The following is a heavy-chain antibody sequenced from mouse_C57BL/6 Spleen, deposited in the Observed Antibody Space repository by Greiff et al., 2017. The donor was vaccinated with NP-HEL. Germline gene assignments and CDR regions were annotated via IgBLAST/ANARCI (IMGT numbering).Heavy chain of an antibody. CDR1: GFNIKDYY. V-gene: IGHV14-1*01. Sequence: EVQLQQSGAELVRPGASVKLSCTASGFNIKDYYMHWVKQRPEQGLEWIGRIDPEDGDTEYAPKFQGKATMTADTSSNTAYLQLSSLTSEDTAVYYCTTDYDYGSSSWYFDVWGTGTTVTVSS. J-gene: IGHJ1*03. CDR3: TTDYDYGSSSWYFDV. CDR2: IDPEDGDT. D-gene: IGHD1-1*01.